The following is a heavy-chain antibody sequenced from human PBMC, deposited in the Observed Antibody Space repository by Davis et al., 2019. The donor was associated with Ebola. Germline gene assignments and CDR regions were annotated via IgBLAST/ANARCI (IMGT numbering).Heavy chain of an antibody. D-gene: IGHD4-17*01. V-gene: IGHV4-34*01. CDR1: GESSSAYF. J-gene: IGHJ4*02. CDR3: ARGGYWVTTRVDY. CDR2: INHRGST. Sequence: MPSETLSLTCAVYGESSSAYFWSWIRQAPEKGLEWIGEINHRGSTNYNPSLKSRVTISVDTSKNQFSLKLSSVTAADTAVYYCARGGYWVTTRVDYWGQGTLVTVSS.